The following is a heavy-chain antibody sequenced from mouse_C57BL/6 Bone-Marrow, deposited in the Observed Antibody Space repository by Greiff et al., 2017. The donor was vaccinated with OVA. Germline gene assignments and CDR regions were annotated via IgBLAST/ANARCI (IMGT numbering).Heavy chain of an antibody. CDR3: TKITTVVDFDD. Sequence: EVKVEESGAELVRPGASVKLSCTASGFNIKDYYMHWVKQRPEQGLEWIGRIDPEDGDTEYAPKFQGKATMTADTSSNTAYLQLSSLTSEDTAVYYCTKITTVVDFDDWGQGTTLTVSS. CDR1: GFNIKDYY. V-gene: IGHV14-1*01. J-gene: IGHJ2*01. CDR2: IDPEDGDT. D-gene: IGHD1-1*01.